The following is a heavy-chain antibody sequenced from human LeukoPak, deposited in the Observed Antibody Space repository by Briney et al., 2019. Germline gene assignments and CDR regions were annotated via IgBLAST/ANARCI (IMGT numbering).Heavy chain of an antibody. J-gene: IGHJ3*02. Sequence: GASVKVSCKASGYTFTSYDINWARQATGQGLEWMGWMNPNSGNTGFAQKFQGRVTMTRNTSISTAYMELSSLRSEDTAVYYCAKRYSSSSYYVAFDIWGQGTMVTVSS. CDR2: MNPNSGNT. D-gene: IGHD6-6*01. V-gene: IGHV1-8*01. CDR3: AKRYSSSSYYVAFDI. CDR1: GYTFTSYD.